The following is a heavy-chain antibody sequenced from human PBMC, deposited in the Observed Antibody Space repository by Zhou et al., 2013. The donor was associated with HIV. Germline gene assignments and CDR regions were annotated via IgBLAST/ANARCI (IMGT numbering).Heavy chain of an antibody. V-gene: IGHV1-69*05. D-gene: IGHD1-26*01. Sequence: QVQLVQSGAEVKSPGSSVKVSCKASGGTFSSYAISWVRQAPGQGLEWMGGIIPIFGTANYAQKFQGRVTITTDESTSTAYMELSSLRSEDTAVYYCARGWELLEDSYYYMDVWGKGTTVTVSS. CDR2: IIPIFGTA. CDR3: ARGWELLEDSYYYMDV. CDR1: GGTFSSYA. J-gene: IGHJ6*03.